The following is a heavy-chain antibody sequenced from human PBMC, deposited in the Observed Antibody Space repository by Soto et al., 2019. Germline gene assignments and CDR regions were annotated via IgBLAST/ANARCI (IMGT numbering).Heavy chain of an antibody. CDR3: AKPRGIVATSRGWFDP. CDR2: ISGSGGST. D-gene: IGHD5-12*01. J-gene: IGHJ5*02. Sequence: GGSLRLSCAASGFTFSSYAMSWVRQAPGKGLEWVSAISGSGGSTYYADSVKGRFTISRDNSKNTLYLQMNSLRAEDTAVYYCAKPRGIVATSRGWFDPWGQGTLVTVSS. V-gene: IGHV3-23*01. CDR1: GFTFSSYA.